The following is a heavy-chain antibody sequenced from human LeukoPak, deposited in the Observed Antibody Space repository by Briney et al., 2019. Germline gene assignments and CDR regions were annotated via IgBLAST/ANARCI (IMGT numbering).Heavy chain of an antibody. D-gene: IGHD2/OR15-2a*01. V-gene: IGHV1-8*01. CDR1: GYTFTSYD. CDR3: ARETNIGYPGE. J-gene: IGHJ4*02. Sequence: ASVKVSCKASGYTFTSYDINWVRQATGQGLEWMGWMTPNSGNTGYAQKSQGRVTMTRDTSISTAYMELSSLTSADTAVYYCARETNIGYPGEWGQGTLVTVSS. CDR2: MTPNSGNT.